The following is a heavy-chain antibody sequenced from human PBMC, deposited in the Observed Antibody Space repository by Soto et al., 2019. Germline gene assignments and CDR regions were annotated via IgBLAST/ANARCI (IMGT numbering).Heavy chain of an antibody. CDR1: GGSISSGVYY. Sequence: PSETLSLTCTVSGGSISSGVYYWSWIRQHPEKGLEWIGHIYHSGNTYYNPSLKSRVTISVDTSKNQFSLKLSSVTAADTAVYYCARDASTSWHYLDYWGQGTLVTVSS. CDR2: IYHSGNT. D-gene: IGHD6-13*01. J-gene: IGHJ4*02. CDR3: ARDASTSWHYLDY. V-gene: IGHV4-31*03.